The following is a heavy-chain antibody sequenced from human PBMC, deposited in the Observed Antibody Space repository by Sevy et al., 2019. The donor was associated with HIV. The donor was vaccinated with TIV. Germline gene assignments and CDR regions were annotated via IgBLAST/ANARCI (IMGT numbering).Heavy chain of an antibody. CDR1: GFIFSSYS. CDR3: AGGWSSHFDY. CDR2: ISNSGSTV. J-gene: IGHJ4*02. V-gene: IGHV3-48*02. Sequence: GGSLRLPCAGSGFIFSSYSMNWVRQAPGKGLGWISYISNSGSTVYYADPVKGRFSISRDNANNSLYLQMNSLRDDDTAEYYCAGGWSSHFDYWGQGALVTVSS. D-gene: IGHD1-26*01.